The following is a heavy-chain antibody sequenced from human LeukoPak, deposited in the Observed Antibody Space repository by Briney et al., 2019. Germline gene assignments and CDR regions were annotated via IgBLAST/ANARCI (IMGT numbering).Heavy chain of an antibody. D-gene: IGHD3-22*01. J-gene: IGHJ4*02. CDR1: GFTFSTYG. CDR3: ATVSPVGSGYYLDY. Sequence: GGSLRLSCAASGFTFSTYGMHWVRQAPGKGLEWVAFIRYDGKSKFYADSVKGRFTVSRDDSKNTLYLQMIRLRAEDTAIYYCATVSPVGSGYYLDYWGQGTLVTVSS. V-gene: IGHV3-30*02. CDR2: IRYDGKSK.